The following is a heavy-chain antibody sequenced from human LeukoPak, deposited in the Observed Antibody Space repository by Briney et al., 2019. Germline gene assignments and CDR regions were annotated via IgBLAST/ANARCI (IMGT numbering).Heavy chain of an antibody. Sequence: LXLSXXAXGFTFXXYSMNWVRQAPGKXLEWVAYIGSSSSTIYYADSVKGRFTISRDNAKNSLYLQMNSLRDEDTAVYYCARGAVAGRRIDYWGQGILVTVSS. CDR1: GFTFXXYS. CDR3: ARGAVAGRRIDY. CDR2: IGSSSSTI. V-gene: IGHV3-48*02. J-gene: IGHJ4*02. D-gene: IGHD6-19*01.